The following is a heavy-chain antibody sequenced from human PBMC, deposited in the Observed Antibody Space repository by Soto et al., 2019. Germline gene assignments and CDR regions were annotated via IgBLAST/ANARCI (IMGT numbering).Heavy chain of an antibody. J-gene: IGHJ5*02. V-gene: IGHV4-59*02. CDR2: VYYSGSA. CDR3: ARTNWNANWFDP. Sequence: QVQLQESGPGLVKSSETLSLTCTVSGGSVSSYYWNWIRQPPGKGLEWIGYVYYSGSATYNPSLKSRVTISVDTAKDQFSLKLRSVTAADTAVYYCARTNWNANWFDPWGQGTLVTVSS. CDR1: GGSVSSYY. D-gene: IGHD1-20*01.